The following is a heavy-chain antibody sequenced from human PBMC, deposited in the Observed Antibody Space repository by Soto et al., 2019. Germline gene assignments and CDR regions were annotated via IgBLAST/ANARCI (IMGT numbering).Heavy chain of an antibody. Sequence: QVQLVESGGGVVQPGRSLRLSCAASGFTFSSYGMHWVRQAPGKGLEWVAVISFDGSNKFYADSVKGRFTISRDNSKNTLYLQMNSLRTEDTAVFYCARSGGSYFGPFDYWGQGTLVTVSS. CDR2: ISFDGSNK. D-gene: IGHD1-26*01. J-gene: IGHJ4*02. V-gene: IGHV3-30*03. CDR3: ARSGGSYFGPFDY. CDR1: GFTFSSYG.